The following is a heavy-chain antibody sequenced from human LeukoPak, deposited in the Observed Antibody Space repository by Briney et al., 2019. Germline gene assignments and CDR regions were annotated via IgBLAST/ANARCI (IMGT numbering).Heavy chain of an antibody. Sequence: SETLSLTCTVSGGSISSYYWSWIRQPPGKGLEWIGYIYYSGSTNYNPSLKSRVTISVDTSKNQFSLKLSSVTAADTAVYYCARHSGWYVGYYFDYWGQGTLVTVSS. CDR3: ARHSGWYVGYYFDY. D-gene: IGHD6-19*01. V-gene: IGHV4-59*08. CDR2: IYYSGST. CDR1: GGSISSYY. J-gene: IGHJ4*02.